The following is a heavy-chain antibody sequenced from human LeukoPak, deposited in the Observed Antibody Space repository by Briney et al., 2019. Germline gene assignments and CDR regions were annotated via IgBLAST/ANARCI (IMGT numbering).Heavy chain of an antibody. J-gene: IGHJ1*01. CDR3: ATSIVGLTYDEHFQH. Sequence: GASVKVFCKASGGTFSSYAISWVRQAPGQGLEWMGGIIPIFGTANYAQKFQGRVTITTDESTSTAYMELSSLRSEDTAVYYCATSIVGLTYDEHFQHWGQGTLVTVSS. V-gene: IGHV1-69*05. CDR1: GGTFSSYA. D-gene: IGHD1-26*01. CDR2: IIPIFGTA.